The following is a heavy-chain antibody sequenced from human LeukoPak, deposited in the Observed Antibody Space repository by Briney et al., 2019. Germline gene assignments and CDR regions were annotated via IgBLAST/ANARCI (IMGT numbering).Heavy chain of an antibody. V-gene: IGHV4-39*01. Sequence: SETLSLTCTVSGGSISSSSYYWGWIRQPPGKGLEWLGSIYYSGSTYYNPSLKSRVTISVDTSKNQFSLKLSSVTAADTAVYYCARGYHYDSRNWFDPWGQGTLVTVSS. J-gene: IGHJ5*02. D-gene: IGHD3-22*01. CDR3: ARGYHYDSRNWFDP. CDR2: IYYSGST. CDR1: GGSISSSSYY.